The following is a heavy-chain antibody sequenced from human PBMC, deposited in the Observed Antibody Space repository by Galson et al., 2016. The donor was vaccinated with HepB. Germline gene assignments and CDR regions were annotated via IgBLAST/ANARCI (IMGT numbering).Heavy chain of an antibody. CDR2: IWYDGSNK. Sequence: SLRLSCAASGFTFSSYGMHWVRQAPGKGLEWVAVIWYDGSNKYYADSVKGRFTISRGNSKNTLYLQMNSLRAEDTAVYYCARDHRASYDSYGPGGYWGQGTLVTVSS. D-gene: IGHD3-22*01. CDR3: ARDHRASYDSYGPGGY. J-gene: IGHJ4*02. CDR1: GFTFSSYG. V-gene: IGHV3-33*01.